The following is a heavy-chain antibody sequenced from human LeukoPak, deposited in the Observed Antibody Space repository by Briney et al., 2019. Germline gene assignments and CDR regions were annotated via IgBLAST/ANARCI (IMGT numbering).Heavy chain of an antibody. V-gene: IGHV3-7*01. CDR3: ARDNSEYYDILTGYYYYYYGMDV. CDR2: IKQDGSEK. D-gene: IGHD3-9*01. Sequence: PGGSLRLSCAASGFTFSNYWMTWVRQAPGKGLEWVANIKQDGSEKYYVDSVKGRFTISRDNAKNSLYLQMNSLRAEDTAVYYCARDNSEYYDILTGYYYYYYGMDVWGQGTTVTVSS. J-gene: IGHJ6*02. CDR1: GFTFSNYW.